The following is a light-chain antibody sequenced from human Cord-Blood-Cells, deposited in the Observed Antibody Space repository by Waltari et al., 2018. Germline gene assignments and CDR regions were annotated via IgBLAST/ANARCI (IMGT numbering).Light chain of an antibody. CDR2: DAS. CDR1: QSVSSY. V-gene: IGKV3-11*01. J-gene: IGKJ1*01. CDR3: QQRSNWPPWT. Sequence: EIVLTQYPATLSLSPGERATLSCRASQSVSSYLAWYQQKPGQAPRLLIYDASNRATWIPARFSGSGAGTDFTLTISSLEAEDFAGYYCQQRSNWPPWTFGQGTKVEIK.